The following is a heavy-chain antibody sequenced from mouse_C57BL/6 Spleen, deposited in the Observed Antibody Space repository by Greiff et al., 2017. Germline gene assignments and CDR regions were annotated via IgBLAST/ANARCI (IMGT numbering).Heavy chain of an antibody. CDR2: IDPETGGT. V-gene: IGHV1-15*01. CDR3: TRSDDYDGYYFDY. D-gene: IGHD2-4*01. CDR1: GYTFTDYE. Sequence: QVQLKQSGAELVRPGASVTLSCKASGYTFTDYEMHWVKQTPVHGLEWIGAIDPETGGTAYNQKFKGKAILTADKSSSTAYMELRSLTSEDSAVYYCTRSDDYDGYYFDYWGQGTTLTVSS. J-gene: IGHJ2*01.